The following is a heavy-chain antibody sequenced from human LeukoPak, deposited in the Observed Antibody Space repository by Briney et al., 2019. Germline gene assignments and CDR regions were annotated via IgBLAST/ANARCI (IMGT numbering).Heavy chain of an antibody. CDR2: ISSSSSYI. J-gene: IGHJ4*02. D-gene: IGHD6-6*01. CDR3: AKLAARLPGDY. V-gene: IGHV3-21*01. Sequence: GGSLRLSCAASGFTFSSYSMNWVRQAPGKGLEWVSSISSSSSYIYYADSVKGRFTISRDNSKNTLYLQMNSLRAEDTAVYYCAKLAARLPGDYWGQGTLVTVSS. CDR1: GFTFSSYS.